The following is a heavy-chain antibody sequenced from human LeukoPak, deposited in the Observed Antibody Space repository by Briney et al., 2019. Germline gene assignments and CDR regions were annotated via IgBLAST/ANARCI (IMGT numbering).Heavy chain of an antibody. V-gene: IGHV1-69*01. CDR2: IIPIFGTA. J-gene: IGHJ4*02. D-gene: IGHD2-2*02. Sequence: SVKVSCKASGGTFSSYAISWLRQAPGQGLEWMGGIIPIFGTANYAQKFQGRVTITADESTSTAYMELSSLRSEDTVVYYCAVGLGYCSSTSCYMDYWGQGTLVTVSS. CDR1: GGTFSSYA. CDR3: AVGLGYCSSTSCYMDY.